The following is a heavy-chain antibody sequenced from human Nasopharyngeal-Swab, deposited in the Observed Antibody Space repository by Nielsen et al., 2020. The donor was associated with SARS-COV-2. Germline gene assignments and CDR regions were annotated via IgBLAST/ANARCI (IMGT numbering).Heavy chain of an antibody. Sequence: WVRQAPGQGLEWMGWMNPNSGNTGYAQKFQGRVTMTRNTSISTAYMELSSLRSEDTAVYYCARATNLITMIVVVIPGRGPLDYWGQGTLVTV. V-gene: IGHV1-8*01. J-gene: IGHJ4*02. CDR2: MNPNSGNT. D-gene: IGHD3-22*01. CDR3: ARATNLITMIVVVIPGRGPLDY.